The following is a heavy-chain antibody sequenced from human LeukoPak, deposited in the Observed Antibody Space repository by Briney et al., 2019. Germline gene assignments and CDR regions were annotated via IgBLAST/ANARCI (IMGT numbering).Heavy chain of an antibody. D-gene: IGHD6-19*01. CDR3: ARTFCSSPWSSGCLGDFDY. V-gene: IGHV1-69*05. CDR1: GYTFTSHY. CDR2: IIPIFGTA. Sequence: SVKVSCKASGYTFTSHYLHWVRQAPGQGLEWMGRIIPIFGTANYAQKFQGRVTITTDESTSTAYMELSSLRSEDTAVYYCARTFCSSPWSSGCLGDFDYWGQGTLVTVSS. J-gene: IGHJ4*02.